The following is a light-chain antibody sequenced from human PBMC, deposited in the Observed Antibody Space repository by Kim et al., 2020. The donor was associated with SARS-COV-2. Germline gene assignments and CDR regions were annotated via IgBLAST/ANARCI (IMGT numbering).Light chain of an antibody. V-gene: IGKV1-39*01. J-gene: IGKJ3*01. CDR3: QQTYSTPL. Sequence: SASVGDTVTITCRASQNISTYLNWYQYKPGRAPKVLIYAAFNLQSGVPSRFSGSKFGTDFTLTISSLQPEDFVTYYCQQTYSTPLFGPGTKVDIK. CDR1: QNISTY. CDR2: AAF.